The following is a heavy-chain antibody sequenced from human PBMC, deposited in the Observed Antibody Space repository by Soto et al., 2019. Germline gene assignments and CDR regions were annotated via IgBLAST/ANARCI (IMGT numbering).Heavy chain of an antibody. Sequence: QITLKESGPTLVKPTQTLTLTCTFSGFSLSTSGVGVGWIRQPPGKALEWLALIYWDDDKRYSPSLTSRLTITKDTAKNQVVLTMTTMDPVDTATDYCAHVLVVVANYGMDVWGQGTTVTVSS. CDR1: GFSLSTSGVG. J-gene: IGHJ6*02. V-gene: IGHV2-5*02. CDR2: IYWDDDK. D-gene: IGHD2-15*01. CDR3: AHVLVVVANYGMDV.